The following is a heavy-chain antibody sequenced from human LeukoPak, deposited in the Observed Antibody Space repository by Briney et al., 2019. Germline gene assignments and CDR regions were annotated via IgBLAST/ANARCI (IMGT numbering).Heavy chain of an antibody. CDR3: ARRRWLQQYYYYGMDV. Sequence: SETLSLTCSVYGGSFSGYYWSWIRLPPGKGPEWIGEINHSGSTNYNPSLKSRVTISVDTSKNQFSLKLSSVTVADTAVYYCARRRWLQQYYYYGMDVWGQGTTVTVSS. J-gene: IGHJ6*02. D-gene: IGHD5-24*01. CDR2: INHSGST. V-gene: IGHV4-34*01. CDR1: GGSFSGYY.